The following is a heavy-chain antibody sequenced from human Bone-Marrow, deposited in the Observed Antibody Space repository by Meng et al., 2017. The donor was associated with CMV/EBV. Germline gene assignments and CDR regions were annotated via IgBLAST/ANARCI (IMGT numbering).Heavy chain of an antibody. V-gene: IGHV4-34*01. D-gene: IGHD5-24*01. CDR3: ARLEMATILASGNWFDP. CDR1: GGSFSGFF. Sequence: SQTLSLTCGVYGGSFSGFFWNWIRQPPGKGLEWIGEINESGSTNSNPSLKSRVTISVDTSKNQFSLKLSSVTAADTAVYYCARLEMATILASGNWFDPWGQGTLVTVSS. CDR2: INESGST. J-gene: IGHJ5*02.